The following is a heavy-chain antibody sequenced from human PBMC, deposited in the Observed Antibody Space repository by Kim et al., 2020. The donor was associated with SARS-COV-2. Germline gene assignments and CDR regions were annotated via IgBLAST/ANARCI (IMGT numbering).Heavy chain of an antibody. CDR2: TYYRSKWYN. CDR3: AKGPHPYSSGWRRRFDP. Sequence: SQTLSLTCAISGDSVSSNSAAWNWIRQSPSRGLEWLGRTYYRSKWYNDYAVSVKSRITINPDTSKNQFSLQLNSVTPEDTAVYYCAKGPHPYSSGWRRRFDPWGQGTLVTVSS. D-gene: IGHD6-19*01. V-gene: IGHV6-1*01. CDR1: GDSVSSNSAA. J-gene: IGHJ5*02.